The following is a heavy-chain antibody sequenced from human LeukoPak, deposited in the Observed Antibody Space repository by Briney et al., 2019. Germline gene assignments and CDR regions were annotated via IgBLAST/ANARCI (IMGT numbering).Heavy chain of an antibody. D-gene: IGHD3-10*01. CDR2: IYYSGST. J-gene: IGHJ3*02. V-gene: IGHV4-59*08. CDR3: ARQYPITMVRGVIMTPDAFDI. CDR1: GGSISSYY. Sequence: SETLSLTCTVSGGSISSYYWSWIRQSPGKGLEWIGYIYYSGSTNYNPSLKSRVTISVDTSKNQFSLKLSSVTAADTAVYYCARQYPITMVRGVIMTPDAFDIWGQGTMVTVSS.